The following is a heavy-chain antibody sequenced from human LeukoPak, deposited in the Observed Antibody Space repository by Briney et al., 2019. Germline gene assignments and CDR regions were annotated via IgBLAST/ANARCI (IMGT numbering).Heavy chain of an antibody. V-gene: IGHV3-43D*03. D-gene: IGHD2-15*01. Sequence: GGSLRLSCAASGFTFDDYAMHWVRQAPGKGLEWVSLISWDGGSTYYADSVKGRFTISRDNSKNSLYLQMNSLRAEDTALYYCAKADCSGGSCLFDYWGQGTLVSFSS. CDR3: AKADCSGGSCLFDY. CDR1: GFTFDDYA. CDR2: ISWDGGST. J-gene: IGHJ4*02.